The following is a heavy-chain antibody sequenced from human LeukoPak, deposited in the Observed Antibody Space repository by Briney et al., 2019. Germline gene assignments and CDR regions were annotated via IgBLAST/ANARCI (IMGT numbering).Heavy chain of an antibody. CDR1: GFTFSCYA. CDR3: SRGLCRSARSPFDY. Sequence: GGSLRLSCAASGFTFSCYAMSWVRQAPGKWLEWVSAISGSGGSTYYADSVKGRFTISRDNSKNTLYLQMNSLRAEDTAVYYWSRGLCRSARSPFDYWGQGTLVTVSS. V-gene: IGHV3-23*01. J-gene: IGHJ4*02. CDR2: ISGSGGST. D-gene: IGHD3-16*01.